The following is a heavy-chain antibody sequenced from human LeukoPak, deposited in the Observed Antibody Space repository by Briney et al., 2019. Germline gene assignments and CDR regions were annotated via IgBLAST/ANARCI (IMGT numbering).Heavy chain of an antibody. D-gene: IGHD6-13*01. Sequence: SETLSLTCTVSGGSISSYYWSWIRQPPGKGLEWIGYVYYSGSTNYNPSLKSRVTMSVDTSKNQFSLRLNSVTAADTAVYYCARGRIAAAGTSYDYWGQGTLVTVSS. J-gene: IGHJ4*02. CDR2: VYYSGST. V-gene: IGHV4-59*01. CDR1: GGSISSYY. CDR3: ARGRIAAAGTSYDY.